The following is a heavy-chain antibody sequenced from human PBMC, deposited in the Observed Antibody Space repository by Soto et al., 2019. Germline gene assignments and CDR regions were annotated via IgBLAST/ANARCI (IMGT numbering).Heavy chain of an antibody. CDR3: ARQSYDSSDSFDY. J-gene: IGHJ4*02. Sequence: PSETLSLTCTVSGGSFSGYYWSWIRQPPGKGLEWIGKINHSGSTYYTPSLKNRVTISVDTSRIHFSLKLISVTAADTALYYCARQSYDSSDSFDYWGQGTLVTVSS. CDR1: GGSFSGYY. D-gene: IGHD3-22*01. CDR2: INHSGST. V-gene: IGHV4-34*01.